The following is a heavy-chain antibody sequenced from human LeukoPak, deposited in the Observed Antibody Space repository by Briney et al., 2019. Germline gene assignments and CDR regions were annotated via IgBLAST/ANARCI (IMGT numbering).Heavy chain of an antibody. J-gene: IGHJ4*02. D-gene: IGHD5-12*01. Sequence: GGSLRLTCAASGFTFSRYGMHWVRQAPGKGLEWVAFIRYDGSNKYYADSVKGRFTISRDNAKNSLYLQMNSLRAEDTAVYYCARDRSGYSGYDFFDYWGQGALVTVSS. CDR1: GFTFSRYG. V-gene: IGHV3-30*02. CDR3: ARDRSGYSGYDFFDY. CDR2: IRYDGSNK.